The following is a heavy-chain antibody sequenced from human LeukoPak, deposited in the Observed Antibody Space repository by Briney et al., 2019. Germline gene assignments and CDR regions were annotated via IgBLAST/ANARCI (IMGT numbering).Heavy chain of an antibody. CDR3: AKQLRYCSDGSCYFPY. Sequence: GGSLRLSCAASGFTLSDHYMDWVRQAPGKGLEWVGRTRNRANSYTTDYAASVKGRFTISRDDLRSSLYLQMNSLRTEDTAVYYCAKQLRYCSDGSCYFPYWGQGTLVTVSS. CDR2: TRNRANSYTT. V-gene: IGHV3-72*01. J-gene: IGHJ4*02. CDR1: GFTLSDHY. D-gene: IGHD2-15*01.